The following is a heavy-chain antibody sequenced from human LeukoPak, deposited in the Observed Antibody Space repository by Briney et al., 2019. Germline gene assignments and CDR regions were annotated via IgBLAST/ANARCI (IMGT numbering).Heavy chain of an antibody. Sequence: SETLSLTCTVSGGSISSYHWSWIRQPPGKGLEWIGYIYYSGSTNYNPSLKSRVTISVDTSKNQFSLKLSSVTAADTAVYYCARVGSGFIDYWGQGTLVTVSS. V-gene: IGHV4-59*01. D-gene: IGHD6-19*01. CDR3: ARVGSGFIDY. J-gene: IGHJ4*02. CDR2: IYYSGST. CDR1: GGSISSYH.